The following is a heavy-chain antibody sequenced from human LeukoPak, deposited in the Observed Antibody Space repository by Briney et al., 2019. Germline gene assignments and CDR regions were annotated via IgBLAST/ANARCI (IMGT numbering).Heavy chain of an antibody. Sequence: ASVKVSCKAFGYTFTGYYMHWVRQAPGQGLEWMGRINPNSGGTNYAQKFQGRVTMTRDTSISTAYMELSRLRSDDTAVYYCARDYGSYYDSSGYYLYGLGYWGQGTPVTVSS. CDR3: ARDYGSYYDSSGYYLYGLGY. J-gene: IGHJ4*02. CDR1: GYTFTGYY. CDR2: INPNSGGT. D-gene: IGHD3-22*01. V-gene: IGHV1-2*06.